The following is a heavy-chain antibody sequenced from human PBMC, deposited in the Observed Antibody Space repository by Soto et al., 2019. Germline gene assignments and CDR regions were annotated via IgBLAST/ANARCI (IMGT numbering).Heavy chain of an antibody. D-gene: IGHD3-22*01. V-gene: IGHV3-15*07. CDR2: IKSKTDGGTT. CDR3: TTPWYYYDSSGPNDAFDI. Sequence: GGSLRLSCAASGFTFSNAWMNWVRQAPGKGLEWVGRIKSKTDGGTTDYAAPVKGRFTISRDDSKNTLYLQMNSLKTEDTAVYYCTTPWYYYDSSGPNDAFDIWGQGTMVTVSS. J-gene: IGHJ3*02. CDR1: GFTFSNAW.